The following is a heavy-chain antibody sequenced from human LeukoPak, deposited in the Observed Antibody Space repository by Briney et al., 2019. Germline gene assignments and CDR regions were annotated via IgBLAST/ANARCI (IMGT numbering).Heavy chain of an antibody. CDR3: ARDPYSSGWYEDWFDP. J-gene: IGHJ5*02. V-gene: IGHV3-48*03. Sequence: GRSLRLSCAASGFTFSSYEMNWVRQAPGKGLGWVSYISSSGSTIYYADSVKGRFTISRDNAKNSLYLQMNSLRAEDTAVYYCARDPYSSGWYEDWFDPWGQGTLVTVSS. CDR1: GFTFSSYE. D-gene: IGHD6-19*01. CDR2: ISSSGSTI.